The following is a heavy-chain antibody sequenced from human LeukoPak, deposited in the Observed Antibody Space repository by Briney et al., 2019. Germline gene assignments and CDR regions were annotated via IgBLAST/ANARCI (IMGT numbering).Heavy chain of an antibody. CDR2: IYYSGRT. V-gene: IGHV4-39*07. J-gene: IGHJ5*02. D-gene: IGHD5-12*01. CDR1: GGSISSSSYY. CDR3: ARTLPPGRYRGNNWFDP. Sequence: PSETLSLTCTVSGGSISSSSYYWGWIRQPPGKGLEWIGSIYYSGRTNYNPSLKSRVTISVDTSKNQFSLKLSSVTAADTAVYYCARTLPPGRYRGNNWFDPWGQGTLVTVSS.